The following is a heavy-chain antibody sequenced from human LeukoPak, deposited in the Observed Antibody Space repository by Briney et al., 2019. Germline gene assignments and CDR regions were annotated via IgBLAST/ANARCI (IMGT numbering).Heavy chain of an antibody. Sequence: SQTLSLTCAVSGGSISSGDYHWSWIRPPPGKGLEWIGYINYSETTNYNPSLKRRVTISVDTSKTQFSLRLSSVTAADTAVYYCARGIFGMVINGFDIWGQGTMVTVSS. CDR1: GGSISSGDYH. CDR2: INYSETT. CDR3: ARGIFGMVINGFDI. J-gene: IGHJ3*02. D-gene: IGHD3-3*01. V-gene: IGHV4-61*08.